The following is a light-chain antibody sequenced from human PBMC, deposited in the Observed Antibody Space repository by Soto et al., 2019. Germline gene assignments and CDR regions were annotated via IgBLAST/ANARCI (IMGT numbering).Light chain of an antibody. CDR1: PSISSY. CDR3: QQSYSTPLT. CDR2: AAS. V-gene: IGKV1-39*01. Sequence: DIQMTPSPSSLSASVGDRVTITCRARPSISSYLTWYQQKPWKAPKLLIYAASSLQSGVPSRFSGSGSGTDFTLTISSLQPEDFATYYCQQSYSTPLTFGGGTKVDIK. J-gene: IGKJ4*01.